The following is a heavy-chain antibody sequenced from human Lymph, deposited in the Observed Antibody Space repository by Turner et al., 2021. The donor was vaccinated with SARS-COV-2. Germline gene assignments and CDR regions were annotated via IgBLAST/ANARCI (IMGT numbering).Heavy chain of an antibody. J-gene: IGHJ4*02. V-gene: IGHV3-49*04. CDR2: IRSKAYGGTT. CDR3: TRVKYCSGGSCYGYHFDY. CDR1: GFTFGDYA. Sequence: EVQLVESGGGLVQPGRSLRLSCIASGFTFGDYAMSWVRQAPGKGLEWVGFIRSKAYGGTTQYAASGKGRFTISRDDSKSIAYLQMHSLKTEDTAVYYCTRVKYCSGGSCYGYHFDYSGQGSLVTVSS. D-gene: IGHD2-15*01.